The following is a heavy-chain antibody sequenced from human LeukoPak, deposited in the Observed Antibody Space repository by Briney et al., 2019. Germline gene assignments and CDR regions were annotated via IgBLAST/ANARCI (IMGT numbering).Heavy chain of an antibody. CDR2: INPNSGGT. Sequence: ASVKVSCKASGYTFTGYYMHWVRQAPGQGLEWMGWINPNSGGTNYAQKFQGRVTMTRDTSISTAYMELSRLRSDDTAVYYCARLVWAYYYDSSGYLPRDAFDIWGQGTMVTVSS. J-gene: IGHJ3*02. V-gene: IGHV1-2*02. D-gene: IGHD3-22*01. CDR3: ARLVWAYYYDSSGYLPRDAFDI. CDR1: GYTFTGYY.